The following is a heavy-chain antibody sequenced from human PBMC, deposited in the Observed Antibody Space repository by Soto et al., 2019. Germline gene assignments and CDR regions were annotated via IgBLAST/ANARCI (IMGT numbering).Heavy chain of an antibody. CDR1: GDSVSSNYY. D-gene: IGHD6-19*01. CDR2: IYHTGTT. Sequence: QVQLQESGPGLVKPSGTLSLTCAVSGDSVSSNYYWCWVRQPPGKGLEWIGEIYHTGTTNYNPSLNSRVTISVDKSNNQFSLDLSSVTAADTAVYYCARSAGWYAVHSWGPGTLVTVSS. CDR3: ARSAGWYAVHS. J-gene: IGHJ4*02. V-gene: IGHV4-4*02.